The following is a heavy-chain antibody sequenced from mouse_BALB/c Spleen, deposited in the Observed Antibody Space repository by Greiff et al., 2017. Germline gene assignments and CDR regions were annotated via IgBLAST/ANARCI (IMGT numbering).Heavy chain of an antibody. J-gene: IGHJ1*01. V-gene: IGHV1-18*01. CDR2: INPNNGGT. CDR1: GYTFTDYN. CDR3: ARGRGGGPHWYFDV. Sequence: VQLQQSGPELVKPGASVKIPCKASGYTFTDYNMDWVKQSHGKSLEWIGDINPNNGGTIYNQKFKGKATLTVDKSSSTAYMELRSLTSEDTAVYFCARGRGGGPHWYFDVWGAGTTVTVSS.